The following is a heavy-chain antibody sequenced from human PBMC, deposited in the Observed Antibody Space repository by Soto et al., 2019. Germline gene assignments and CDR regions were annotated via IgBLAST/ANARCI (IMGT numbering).Heavy chain of an antibody. J-gene: IGHJ4*02. Sequence: EVQLLESGGGLVKPGGSLRLSCAASGFIFSSYAMSWVRQAPGKGLDWVSAISGSGGGTYYAESVKGRFTVSRDNSKNTLYLQMNTLRAEDTAVYYCVKGSSGSRPSYFDYWGQGTLVAVAS. V-gene: IGHV3-23*01. CDR3: VKGSSGSRPSYFDY. CDR2: ISGSGGGT. CDR1: GFIFSSYA. D-gene: IGHD3-22*01.